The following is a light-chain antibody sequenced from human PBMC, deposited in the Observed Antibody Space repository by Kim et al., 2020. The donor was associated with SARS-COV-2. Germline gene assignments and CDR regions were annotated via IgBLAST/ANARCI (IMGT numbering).Light chain of an antibody. CDR2: EVN. Sequence: LTQPASVSGSPGQSITISCTGTSSDVGGYNSVSWYQQYPGKAPKLMIYEVNNRPSGVSNRFSGSKSGNTASLTISGLQAEDEADYYCSSYTSSSTLPYVFGTGTKVTVL. V-gene: IGLV2-14*01. CDR1: SSDVGGYNS. J-gene: IGLJ1*01. CDR3: SSYTSSSTLPYV.